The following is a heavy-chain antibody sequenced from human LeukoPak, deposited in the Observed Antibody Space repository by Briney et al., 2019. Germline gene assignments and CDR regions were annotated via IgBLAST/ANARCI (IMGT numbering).Heavy chain of an antibody. V-gene: IGHV1-69*05. J-gene: IGHJ5*02. CDR3: AREGADLTMNWFDP. CDR2: IIPIFGTA. D-gene: IGHD3-3*01. CDR1: GGTFSSYA. Sequence: ASVKVPCKASGGTFSSYAISWVRQAPGQGLEWMGGIIPIFGTANYAQKFQGRVTITTDESTSTAYMELSSLRSEDTAVYYCAREGADLTMNWFDPWGQGTLVTVSS.